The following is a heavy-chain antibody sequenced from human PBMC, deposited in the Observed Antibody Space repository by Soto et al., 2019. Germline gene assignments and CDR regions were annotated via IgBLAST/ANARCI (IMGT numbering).Heavy chain of an antibody. CDR1: GGSISSYY. CDR3: ARHNYGSGSTYFDY. J-gene: IGHJ4*02. D-gene: IGHD3-10*01. V-gene: IGHV4-59*08. CDR2: IYYSGST. Sequence: NPSETLSLTCTVSGGSISSYYWSWIRQPPGKGLEWIGYIYYSGSTNYNPSIKSRVTISVDTSKNQFSLKLNSMTAADTAVYYCARHNYGSGSTYFDYWGQGTLVTVSS.